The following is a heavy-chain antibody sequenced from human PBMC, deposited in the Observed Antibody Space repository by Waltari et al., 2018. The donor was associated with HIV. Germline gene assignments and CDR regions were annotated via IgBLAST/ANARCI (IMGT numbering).Heavy chain of an antibody. J-gene: IGHJ4*02. D-gene: IGHD5-18*01. CDR3: ASLPTEGQPPRVF. CDR2: ISNRSDFI. V-gene: IGHV3-21*06. CDR1: GFSFSSFS. Sequence: EVHLVESGGGLVKPGGSLRLSCTASGFSFSSFSMNWVRQVPGKGREVVSAISNRSDFINYADSVKGRFTIYRDNAANALYLQMNALRNEDTAVYFCASLPTEGQPPRVFWGQGIIVTVSS.